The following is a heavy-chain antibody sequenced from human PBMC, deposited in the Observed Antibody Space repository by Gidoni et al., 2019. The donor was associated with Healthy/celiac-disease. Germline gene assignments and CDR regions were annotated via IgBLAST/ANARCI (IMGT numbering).Heavy chain of an antibody. D-gene: IGHD3-3*01. CDR3: ARVGAEGDYDFWSGYYTY. V-gene: IGHV3-66*01. J-gene: IGHJ4*02. CDR2: IYSGGST. Sequence: EVQLVASGGGLVQPGGSLRLSCAASGFTVSSNYMSWVRQAPGKGLECVSVIYSGGSTYYADSVKGRFTISRDNSKNTLYLQMNSLRAEDTAVYYCARVGAEGDYDFWSGYYTYWGQGTLVTVSS. CDR1: GFTVSSNY.